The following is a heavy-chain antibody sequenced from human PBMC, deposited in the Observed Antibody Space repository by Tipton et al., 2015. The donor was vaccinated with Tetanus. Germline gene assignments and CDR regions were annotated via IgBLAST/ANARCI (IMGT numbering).Heavy chain of an antibody. J-gene: IGHJ5*02. Sequence: LRLSCTVSGGSVNDGRFYWTWIRQPPGKALEWVAHIYYSGSATYNPSVASRATVSIDMSKNQFSLRLTSATAADTAVYYCARVDDSVWGSPFDPWGQGRLVIVSS. V-gene: IGHV4-61*01. CDR2: IYYSGSA. CDR1: GGSVNDGRFY. CDR3: ARVDDSVWGSPFDP. D-gene: IGHD3-16*01.